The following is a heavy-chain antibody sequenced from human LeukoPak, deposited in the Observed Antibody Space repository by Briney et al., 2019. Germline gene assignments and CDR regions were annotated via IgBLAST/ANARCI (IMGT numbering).Heavy chain of an antibody. V-gene: IGHV3-23*01. CDR1: GFTFGIYA. CDR2: IGSSDGNT. Sequence: PGGSLRLSCAASGFTFGIYAMSWVRQAPGKGLEWVSAIGSSDGNTYYADSVKGRFTISRDNSKNTLYLQMNSLKAEDTALYYCAKDLTVGATTSYYFDYWGQGTLVTVPS. D-gene: IGHD1-26*01. J-gene: IGHJ4*02. CDR3: AKDLTVGATTSYYFDY.